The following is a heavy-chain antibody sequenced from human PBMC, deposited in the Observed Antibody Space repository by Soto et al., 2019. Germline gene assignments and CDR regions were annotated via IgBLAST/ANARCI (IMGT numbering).Heavy chain of an antibody. CDR3: GKAVTEWSYGLDV. D-gene: IGHD3-16*01. V-gene: IGHV3-23*01. Sequence: EVQLLESGGGLVQPGGSLRLSCAASGFSISNHAVNWVRQAPGKGLEWVSHILGNGETRYAASVTGRFTTSRGNSTTVYLQRNGLRDEETARYYCGKAVTEWSYGLDVWGQGTTVTVS. CDR1: GFSISNHA. J-gene: IGHJ6*01. CDR2: ILGNGET.